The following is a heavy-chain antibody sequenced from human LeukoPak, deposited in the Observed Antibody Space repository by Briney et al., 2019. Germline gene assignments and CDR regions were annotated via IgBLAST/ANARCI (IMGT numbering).Heavy chain of an antibody. CDR1: GYTFTGYY. V-gene: IGHV1-2*06. J-gene: IGHJ4*02. D-gene: IGHD6-6*01. Sequence: ASVKVSCKASGYTFTGYYMHWVRQAPGQGLEWMGRIHPNSGGTNYAQKFQGRVTMTRDTSISTAYMELSRLRSDDTAVYYCARPYSSSDPFDYWGQGTLVTVSS. CDR2: IHPNSGGT. CDR3: ARPYSSSDPFDY.